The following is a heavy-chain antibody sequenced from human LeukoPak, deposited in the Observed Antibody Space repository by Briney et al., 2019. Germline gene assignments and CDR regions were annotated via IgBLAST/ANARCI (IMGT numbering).Heavy chain of an antibody. CDR1: GHTFTSYD. Sequence: ASVKVSCKASGHTFTSYDINWVRQATGQGLEWMGWMNPNSGNTAYALKFQGRVTMTRNTSISTAYMELSSLRSEDTAVYYCAKDRGVLRYFDWLLGPWNYWGQGTLVTVSS. V-gene: IGHV1-8*02. CDR2: MNPNSGNT. J-gene: IGHJ4*02. CDR3: AKDRGVLRYFDWLLGPWNY. D-gene: IGHD3-9*01.